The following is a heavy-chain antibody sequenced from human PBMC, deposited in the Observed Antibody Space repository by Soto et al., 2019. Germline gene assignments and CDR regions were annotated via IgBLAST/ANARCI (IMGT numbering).Heavy chain of an antibody. CDR2: ISGSGDET. J-gene: IGHJ4*02. CDR1: GFTFRSDA. D-gene: IGHD5-12*01. CDR3: VKSPRSGYEAPWDY. Sequence: GGSLRLSCAVTGFTFRSDAMNWVRQTPGKGLEWVSAISGSGDETYYADSVKGRFAISRDNSKNTLYLQLNSLRADDTAVYYCVKSPRSGYEAPWDYWGQGTQVTVSS. V-gene: IGHV3-23*01.